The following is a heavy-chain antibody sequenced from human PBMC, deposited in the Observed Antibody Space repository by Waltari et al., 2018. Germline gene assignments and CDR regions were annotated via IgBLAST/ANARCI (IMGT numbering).Heavy chain of an antibody. CDR1: GLTVNSNH. CDR2: IYSGGTT. J-gene: IGHJ6*02. D-gene: IGHD4-4*01. CDR3: ARALDDYNPMDV. V-gene: IGHV3-53*01. Sequence: EVQLVESGGGLIQPGGSLRLSCAASGLTVNSNHMSWVRQAPGKGLEWVSVIYSGGTTYYADSVKGRFTISRDNSKNTVYLQMNSLRAEDTAVYYCARALDDYNPMDVWGQGTTVTVSS.